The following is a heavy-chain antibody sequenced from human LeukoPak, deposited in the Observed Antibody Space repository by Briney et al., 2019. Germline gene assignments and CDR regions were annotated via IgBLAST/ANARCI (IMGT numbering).Heavy chain of an antibody. J-gene: IGHJ4*02. Sequence: GGSLRLSCAASGLTFSNYAMSWVRQAPGKGLEWVSAISGSGGSTYYADSVKGRFTISRDNSKNTLYLQMNSLRAEDTAVYYCAKDASYYYDSSGLDYWGQGTLVTVSS. CDR3: AKDASYYYDSSGLDY. CDR1: GLTFSNYA. D-gene: IGHD3-22*01. V-gene: IGHV3-23*01. CDR2: ISGSGGST.